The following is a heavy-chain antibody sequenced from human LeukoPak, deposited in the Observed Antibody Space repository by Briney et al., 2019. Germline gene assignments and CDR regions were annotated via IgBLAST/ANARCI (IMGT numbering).Heavy chain of an antibody. CDR1: GFTFSNFA. Sequence: GGSLRLSCAASGFTFSNFAMSWVRQAPGKGLHWVSSISGSGNKTYDADSVKGRFTISRDNSKNTLYLQMTGLRAEDTAVYYCAKLKRVGIAPFDDWGQGTLVTVSS. D-gene: IGHD3-10*01. J-gene: IGHJ4*02. CDR3: AKLKRVGIAPFDD. CDR2: ISGSGNKT. V-gene: IGHV3-23*01.